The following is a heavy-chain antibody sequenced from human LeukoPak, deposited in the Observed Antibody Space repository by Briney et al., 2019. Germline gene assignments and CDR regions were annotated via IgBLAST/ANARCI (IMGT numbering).Heavy chain of an antibody. V-gene: IGHV3-21*01. CDR3: ARDYYYDTSGYCWDY. J-gene: IGHJ4*02. CDR2: ISSGSSYI. CDR1: GFTFSNYS. Sequence: PGGSLRLSCAASGFTFSNYSMNWVRQAPGTGLEWVSCISSGSSYIYYADSVKGRFTISRDNAKNSLYLQMNSLRAEDTAVYFCARDYYYDTSGYCWDYWGQGTLVTVSS. D-gene: IGHD3-22*01.